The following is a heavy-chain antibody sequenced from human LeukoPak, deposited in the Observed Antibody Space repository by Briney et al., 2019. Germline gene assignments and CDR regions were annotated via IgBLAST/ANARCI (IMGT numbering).Heavy chain of an antibody. CDR2: FDPEDGET. Sequence: ASVKVSCKVSGYTLTELSMHWVRQAPGKGLEWMGGFDPEDGETIYAQKFQGRVTTTEDTSTDTAYMELSGLRSEDTAVYYCATLSFKMAGYHDYWGQGTLVTVSS. J-gene: IGHJ4*02. D-gene: IGHD3-9*01. V-gene: IGHV1-24*01. CDR3: ATLSFKMAGYHDY. CDR1: GYTLTELS.